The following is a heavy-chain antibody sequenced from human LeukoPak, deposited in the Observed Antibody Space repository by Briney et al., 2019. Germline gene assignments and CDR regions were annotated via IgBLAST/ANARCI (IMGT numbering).Heavy chain of an antibody. V-gene: IGHV3-48*03. CDR3: AREWPFSGSYFDS. Sequence: GGSLRLSCAASGLSLSNYEMYWVRQAPGRGLEWLSFISSSGITKYYADSVKGRFTISRDNANNSLYLQMSSLSAEDTAVYYCAREWPFSGSYFDSWGPGTLVTVSS. CDR1: GLSLSNYE. CDR2: ISSSGITK. D-gene: IGHD1-26*01. J-gene: IGHJ4*02.